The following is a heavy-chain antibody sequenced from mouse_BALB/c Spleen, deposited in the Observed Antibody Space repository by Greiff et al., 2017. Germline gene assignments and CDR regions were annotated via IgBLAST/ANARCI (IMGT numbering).Heavy chain of an antibody. CDR1: GYSITSGYY. Sequence: ESGPGLVKPSQSLSLTCSVTGYSITSGYYWNWIRQFPGNKLEWMGYISYDGSNNYNPSLKNRISITRDTSKNQFFLKLNSVTTEDTATYYCARYRYDGTDAMDDWGQGTSVTVSS. CDR3: ARYRYDGTDAMDD. J-gene: IGHJ4*01. D-gene: IGHD2-14*01. V-gene: IGHV3-6*02. CDR2: ISYDGSN.